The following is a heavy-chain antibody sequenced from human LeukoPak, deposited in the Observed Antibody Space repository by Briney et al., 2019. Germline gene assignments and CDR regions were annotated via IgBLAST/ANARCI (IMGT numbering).Heavy chain of an antibody. V-gene: IGHV1-46*01. Sequence: ASVKVSCTASAYTFTNYAISWVRQAPGQGLEWMGIINPSGGSTSYAQKFQGRVTMTRDASTSTVYMELSSLRSEDTAVYYCARDGQAPVAGTGGGWFDPWGQGTLVTVSS. CDR3: ARDGQAPVAGTGGGWFDP. CDR1: AYTFTNYA. CDR2: INPSGGST. D-gene: IGHD6-19*01. J-gene: IGHJ5*02.